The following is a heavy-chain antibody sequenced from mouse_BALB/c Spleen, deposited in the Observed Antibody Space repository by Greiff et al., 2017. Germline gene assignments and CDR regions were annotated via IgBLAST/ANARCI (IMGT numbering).Heavy chain of an antibody. J-gene: IGHJ2*01. CDR2: ISSGGSYT. CDR3: ARGFITTVVATRAFDY. Sequence: EVQRVESGGGLVKPGGSLKLSCAASGFTFSSYAMSWVGQSPGKRLEWVAEISSGGSYTYYPDTVTGRFTISRDNAKNTLYLEMSSLRSEDTAMYYCARGFITTVVATRAFDYWGQGTTLTVSS. CDR1: GFTFSSYA. D-gene: IGHD1-1*01. V-gene: IGHV5-9-4*01.